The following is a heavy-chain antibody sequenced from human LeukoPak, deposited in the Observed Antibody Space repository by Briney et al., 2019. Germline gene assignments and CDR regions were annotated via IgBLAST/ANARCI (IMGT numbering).Heavy chain of an antibody. D-gene: IGHD6-13*01. V-gene: IGHV3-30*18. Sequence: GGSLRLSCAASGFTFSSYGMHWVRQAPGKGLEWVAVISYDGSDKYYADPVKGRFTISRDNSKNTLYLQMNSLRAEDSAVYYCAKDADIAAAGYYFDYWGQGTLVTVSS. J-gene: IGHJ4*02. CDR1: GFTFSSYG. CDR3: AKDADIAAAGYYFDY. CDR2: ISYDGSDK.